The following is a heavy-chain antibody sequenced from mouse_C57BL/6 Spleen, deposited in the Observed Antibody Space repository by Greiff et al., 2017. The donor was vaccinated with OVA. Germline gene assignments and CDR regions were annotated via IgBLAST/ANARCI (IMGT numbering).Heavy chain of an antibody. Sequence: EVHLVESGGGLVKPGGSLKLSCAASGFTFSSYAMSWVRQTPEKRLEWVATISDGGSYTYYPDNVKGRFTISRDNAKNNLYLQMSHLKSEDTAMYYCAREGIYPRYFDVWGTGTTVTVSS. V-gene: IGHV5-4*01. D-gene: IGHD2-1*01. CDR3: AREGIYPRYFDV. CDR2: ISDGGSYT. CDR1: GFTFSSYA. J-gene: IGHJ1*03.